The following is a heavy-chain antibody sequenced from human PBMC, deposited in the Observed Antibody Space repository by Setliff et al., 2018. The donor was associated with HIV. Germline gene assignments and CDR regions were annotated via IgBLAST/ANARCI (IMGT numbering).Heavy chain of an antibody. CDR3: ARGLSVYSYANNYYAHGIDV. D-gene: IGHD3-16*01. CDR2: GHDRGGT. J-gene: IGHJ6*02. CDR1: GGSISDTSYY. V-gene: IGHV4-39*02. Sequence: PSETLSLTCTVSGGSISDTSYYWAWIRQPPGQGLEWIGGGHDRGGTYNNPSLKSRVTSSVDTSNTHCFLKLTSVTAADTATYYSARGLSVYSYANNYYAHGIDVWGQGTTVTVSS.